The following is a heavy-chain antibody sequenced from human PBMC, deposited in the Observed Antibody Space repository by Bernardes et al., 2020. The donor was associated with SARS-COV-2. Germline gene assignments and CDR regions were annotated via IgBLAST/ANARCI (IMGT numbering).Heavy chain of an antibody. V-gene: IGHV1-24*01. CDR1: GYTLTALS. CDR3: ATGPTTMTYWYFDL. Sequence: APHKDFCKVSGYTLTALSIHWVRQAPGKGLEWMGGFDPEDGEPIYAQRFQGRVTMTEDTSADTAYMELSSLRSEDTAVYYCATGPTTMTYWYFDLWGRGSLVTGSS. D-gene: IGHD4-17*01. J-gene: IGHJ2*01. CDR2: FDPEDGEP.